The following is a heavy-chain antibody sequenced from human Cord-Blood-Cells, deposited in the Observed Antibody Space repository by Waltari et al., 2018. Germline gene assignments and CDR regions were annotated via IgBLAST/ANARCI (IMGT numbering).Heavy chain of an antibody. Sequence: LLGSGGALARLGRPLSPPFPPPDSPFYLFTITWSRQPPGDGLEWVSGISWSSGSIGYADYVKGRFTIYRDNVKNALYLQMNSLRAEDTGLYYCAKDTLNSSCWYWGQGTLVIVSS. CDR2: ISWSSGSI. CDR1: DSPFYLFT. J-gene: IGHJ4*02. CDR3: AKDTLNSSCWY. D-gene: IGHD6-19*01. V-gene: IGHV3-9*01.